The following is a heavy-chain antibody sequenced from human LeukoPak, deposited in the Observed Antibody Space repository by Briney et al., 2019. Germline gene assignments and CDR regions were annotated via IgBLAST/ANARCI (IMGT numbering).Heavy chain of an antibody. CDR2: IGGDGRRK. J-gene: IGHJ4*02. CDR1: GFTFSSYW. Sequence: PGGSLRLSCAASGFTFSSYWMSWVRQAPGKGLEWLANIGGDGRRKFYEDSVEGRFTISRDNAESSLYLQMNNLRVEDTAVYYCARDAGWRLLDYWGRGTQVTVSS. CDR3: ARDAGWRLLDY. V-gene: IGHV3-7*01. D-gene: IGHD6-25*01.